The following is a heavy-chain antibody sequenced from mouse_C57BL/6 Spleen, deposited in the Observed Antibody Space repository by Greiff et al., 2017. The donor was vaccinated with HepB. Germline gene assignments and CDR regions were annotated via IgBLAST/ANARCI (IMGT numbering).Heavy chain of an antibody. Sequence: VQLVESGPELVKPGASVKISCKASGYAFSSSWMNWVKQRPGKGLEWIGRIYPGDGDTNYNGKFKGKATLTADKSSSTAYMQLSSLTSEDSAVYFCARSYSNDAMDYWGQGTSVTVSS. J-gene: IGHJ4*01. CDR3: ARSYSNDAMDY. V-gene: IGHV1-82*01. CDR2: IYPGDGDT. CDR1: GYAFSSSW. D-gene: IGHD2-5*01.